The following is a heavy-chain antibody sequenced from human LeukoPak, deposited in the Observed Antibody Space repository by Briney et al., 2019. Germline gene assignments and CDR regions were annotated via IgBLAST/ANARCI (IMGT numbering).Heavy chain of an antibody. CDR2: ISGSGGST. J-gene: IGHJ4*02. Sequence: PGGSLRLSCAASGFTFSSYAMSWVRQAPGKGLEWVSAISGSGGSTYYAASVKGRFTLSRDYSKNTLYLQMNSLRAEDTAVYYCARTFGGSQFDYWGQGTLVTVSS. CDR3: ARTFGGSQFDY. D-gene: IGHD2-15*01. CDR1: GFTFSSYA. V-gene: IGHV3-23*01.